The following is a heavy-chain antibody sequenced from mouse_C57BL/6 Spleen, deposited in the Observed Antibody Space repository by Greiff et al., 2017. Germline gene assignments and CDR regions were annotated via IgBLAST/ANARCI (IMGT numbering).Heavy chain of an antibody. J-gene: IGHJ2*01. CDR2: IDPSDSYT. CDR3: ARSGWDFDY. D-gene: IGHD1-1*02. Sequence: QVQLQQPGAELVMPGASVKLSCKASGYTFTSYWMHWVKQRPGQGLEWIGEIDPSDSYTNYNQKVKGKSTLTVDKSSSTAYMQLSSLTSEDSAVYYCARSGWDFDYWGQGTTLTVSS. CDR1: GYTFTSYW. V-gene: IGHV1-69*01.